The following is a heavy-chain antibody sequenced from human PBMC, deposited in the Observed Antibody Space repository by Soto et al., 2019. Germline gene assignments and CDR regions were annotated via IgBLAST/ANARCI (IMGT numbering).Heavy chain of an antibody. D-gene: IGHD2-21*02. Sequence: SVKVSCKASGGTFSSYAISWVRQAPGQGLEWMGGIIPIFGTANYAQKFQGRVTITADESTSTAYMELSSLRSEDTAVYYCARGVSSVVVTATIIEGHFDYWGQGTLVTVPS. CDR3: ARGVSSVVVTATIIEGHFDY. CDR1: GGTFSSYA. CDR2: IIPIFGTA. J-gene: IGHJ4*02. V-gene: IGHV1-69*13.